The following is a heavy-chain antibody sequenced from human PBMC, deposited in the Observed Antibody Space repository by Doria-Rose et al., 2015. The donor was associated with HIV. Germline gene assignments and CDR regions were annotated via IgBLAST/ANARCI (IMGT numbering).Heavy chain of an antibody. J-gene: IGHJ6*03. V-gene: IGHV3-9*01. D-gene: IGHD3-3*01. CDR2: ISRHSGAK. CDR3: AKAPIIGPKYYFYMDV. CDR1: GFSFESYA. Sequence: VQLVQSGGGLVQPGRSLRLSCVGSGFSFESYAMHWVRLAPGKGLEWVAVISRHSGAKGNADSVEGRFTISRDNAKKSVYLEMRSLRPEDTALYYCAKAPIIGPKYYFYMDVWGKGTSVTVSS.